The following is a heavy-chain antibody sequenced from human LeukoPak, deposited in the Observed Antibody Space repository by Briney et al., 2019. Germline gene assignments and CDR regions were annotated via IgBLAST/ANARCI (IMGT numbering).Heavy chain of an antibody. Sequence: PSETLSLTCTVSGGSISSSSYYWGWIRQPPGKGLEWIGSIYYSGSTYYNPSLKSRVTISVDTSKIQFSLKLSSVTAADTAVYYCARDPVVVTAPPIPYYYYYGMDVWGQGTTVTVSS. CDR3: ARDPVVVTAPPIPYYYYYGMDV. CDR1: GGSISSSSYY. J-gene: IGHJ6*02. V-gene: IGHV4-39*07. D-gene: IGHD2-21*02. CDR2: IYYSGST.